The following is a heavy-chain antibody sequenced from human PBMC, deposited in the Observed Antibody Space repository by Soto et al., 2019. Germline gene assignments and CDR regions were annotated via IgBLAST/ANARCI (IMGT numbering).Heavy chain of an antibody. Sequence: GGSLRLSCAVSGFTFSSYSMHWVRQAPGKGLEWVAVISYDGSNKYYADSVKGRFTISRDNSKNTLYLQMNSLRAEDTAVYYCVSPDFWSGSYDYWGQGTLVTVSS. CDR1: GFTFSSYS. D-gene: IGHD3-3*01. CDR3: VSPDFWSGSYDY. J-gene: IGHJ4*02. CDR2: ISYDGSNK. V-gene: IGHV3-30-3*01.